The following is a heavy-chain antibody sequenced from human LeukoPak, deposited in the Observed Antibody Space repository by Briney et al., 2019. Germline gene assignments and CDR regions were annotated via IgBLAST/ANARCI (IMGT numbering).Heavy chain of an antibody. CDR2: IYYSGST. CDR1: GVSISSYY. J-gene: IGHJ4*02. V-gene: IGHV4-59*01. D-gene: IGHD6-19*01. CDR3: ARDRYSSGGETFDY. Sequence: SETLSLTCTVSGVSISSYYWSWIRQPPGKGLEWIGYIYYSGSTNYNPSLKSRVTISVDTSKNQFSLKLSSVTAADTAVYYCARDRYSSGGETFDYWGQGTLVTVSS.